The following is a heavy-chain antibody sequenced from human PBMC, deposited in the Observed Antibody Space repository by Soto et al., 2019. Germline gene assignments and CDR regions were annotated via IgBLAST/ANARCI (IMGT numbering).Heavy chain of an antibody. J-gene: IGHJ6*02. CDR3: ARGRGYSGDDHYYYFDMDV. D-gene: IGHD5-12*01. CDR1: GGTFNKYP. CDR2: SIPIFGTA. V-gene: IGHV1-69*01. Sequence: SSVKVSCKASGGTFNKYPITGVVQSALGGREWMGGSIPIFGTANYAQKFQGRVTISVDESTSTAYMELSSLRSEDTAVYYCARGRGYSGDDHYYYFDMDVWGQGTTVTVSS.